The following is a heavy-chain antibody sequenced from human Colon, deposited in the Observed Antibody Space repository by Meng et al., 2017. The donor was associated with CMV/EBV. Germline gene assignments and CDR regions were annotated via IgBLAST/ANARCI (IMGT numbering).Heavy chain of an antibody. V-gene: IGHV2-5*01. CDR3: AFHSLTILTY. D-gene: IGHD2-8*02. CDR1: GFPLTISPAG. CDR2: IHWYADK. J-gene: IGHJ4*02. Sequence: NPLTISRPTLVNPTPTFSLTCTFFGFPLTISPAGVACVRPPPVKAPEFLALIHWYADKRYSPSLKNRLTITTDTSKKQVVLTMTDLDPADTGTFYCAFHSLTILTYWGQGPLVTVSS.